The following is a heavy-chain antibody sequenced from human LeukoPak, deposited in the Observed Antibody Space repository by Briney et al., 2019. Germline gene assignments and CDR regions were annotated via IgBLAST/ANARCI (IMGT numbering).Heavy chain of an antibody. J-gene: IGHJ4*02. CDR1: GYTFTSYY. CDR3: ARVDPLDFWQQLAIFDY. D-gene: IGHD6-13*01. Sequence: GASVKVSCKASGYTFTSYYMHWVRQAPGQGLEWMGIINPSGGSTSYAQKFQGRVTMTTDTSTSTVYMELSSLRSEDTAMYYCARVDPLDFWQQLAIFDYWGQGTLVTVSS. V-gene: IGHV1-46*01. CDR2: INPSGGST.